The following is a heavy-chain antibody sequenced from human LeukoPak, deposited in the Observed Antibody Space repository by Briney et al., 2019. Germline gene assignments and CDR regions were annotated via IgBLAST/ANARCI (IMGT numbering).Heavy chain of an antibody. V-gene: IGHV4-39*07. Sequence: SETLSLTCTVSGGSISSSIYYWGWIRQPPGKGLEWIGSIFYTGNTYYNPSLKSRVTISLDTSKNQFSLNLRSVTAADTAVYYCAREVMGPWGQGTLVTVSS. CDR2: IFYTGNT. CDR3: AREVMGP. CDR1: GGSISSSIYY. J-gene: IGHJ5*02.